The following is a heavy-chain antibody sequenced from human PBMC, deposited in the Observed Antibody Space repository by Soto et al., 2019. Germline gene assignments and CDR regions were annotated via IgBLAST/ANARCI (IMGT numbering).Heavy chain of an antibody. CDR1: GGSISSSSYY. D-gene: IGHD6-13*01. CDR3: ASGRHTGYSSSWYDY. J-gene: IGHJ4*02. CDR2: IYYSGST. V-gene: IGHV4-39*01. Sequence: SETLSLTCTVSGGSISSSSYYWGWIRQPPGKGLEWIGSIYYSGSTYYNPSLKSRVTISVDTSKNQFSLKLSSVTAADTAVYYCASGRHTGYSSSWYDYWGQGTLVTVSS.